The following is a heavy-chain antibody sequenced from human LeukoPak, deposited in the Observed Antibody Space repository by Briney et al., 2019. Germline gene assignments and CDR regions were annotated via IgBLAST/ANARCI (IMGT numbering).Heavy chain of an antibody. J-gene: IGHJ4*02. V-gene: IGHV1-24*01. CDR2: FDPEDGET. CDR1: GYTLTELS. CDR3: ATDYDILTGYTYV. D-gene: IGHD3-9*01. Sequence: ASVKVSCKVSGYTLTELSMHWVRQAPGKGLEWMGGFDPEDGETIYAQKFQGRVTMTEDTSTDTAYVELSSLRSEDTAVYYCATDYDILTGYTYVWGQGTLVTVSS.